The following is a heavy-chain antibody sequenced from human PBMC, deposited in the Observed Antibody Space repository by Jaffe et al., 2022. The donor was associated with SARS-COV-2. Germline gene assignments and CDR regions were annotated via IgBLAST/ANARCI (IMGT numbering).Heavy chain of an antibody. CDR1: GFTFSRFG. CDR3: ARELSHGNWLFDY. J-gene: IGHJ4*02. D-gene: IGHD1-1*01. Sequence: QVQLVESGGGVVQPGRSLRLSCAASGFTFSRFGMHWVRQAPGKGLEWVAVVGDDGSARVYADSVKGRFTVSRDNSKNTVWLQMDSLANEDTAVYYCARELSHGNWLFDYWGQGTLVTVSS. V-gene: IGHV3-30*03. CDR2: VGDDGSAR.